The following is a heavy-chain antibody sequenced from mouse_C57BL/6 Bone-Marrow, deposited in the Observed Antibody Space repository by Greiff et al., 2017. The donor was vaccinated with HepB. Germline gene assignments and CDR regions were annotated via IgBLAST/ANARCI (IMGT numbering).Heavy chain of an antibody. V-gene: IGHV1-19*01. Sequence: VQLQQSGPVLVKPGASVKMSCKASGYTFTDYYMNWVKQSHGKSLEWIGVINPYNGGTSYNQKFKGKATLTVDKSSSTAYMELNSLTSEDSAVYYCARDGDDDAGRGGFDVWGTGTTVTVSS. J-gene: IGHJ1*03. CDR2: INPYNGGT. CDR3: ARDGDDDAGRGGFDV. D-gene: IGHD2-4*01. CDR1: GYTFTDYY.